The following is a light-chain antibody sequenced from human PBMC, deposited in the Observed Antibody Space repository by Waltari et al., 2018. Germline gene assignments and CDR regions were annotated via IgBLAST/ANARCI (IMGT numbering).Light chain of an antibody. CDR3: SSYSSSDTLYV. J-gene: IGLJ1*01. Sequence: QSALTQPASVSGSPGQSITISCTGTSSDVGGNPYVSWYQQHPDKAPKLLIYDVTNRPSGVSNRFSGSKSGNTASLIISGLQAEDEADYYCSSYSSSDTLYVFGSGTKVTVL. V-gene: IGLV2-14*03. CDR1: SSDVGGNPY. CDR2: DVT.